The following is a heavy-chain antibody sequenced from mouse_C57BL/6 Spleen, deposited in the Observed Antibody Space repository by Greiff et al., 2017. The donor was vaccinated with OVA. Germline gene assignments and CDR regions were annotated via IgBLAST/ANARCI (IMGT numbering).Heavy chain of an antibody. J-gene: IGHJ2*01. Sequence: QVQLQQSGAELARPGASVKLSCKASGYTFTSYGISWVKQRTGQGLEWIGEIYPRSGNTYYNEKFKGKATLTADKSSSTAYMELRSLTSEDSAVYFCARSYGSSGPFDYWGQGTTLTVSS. V-gene: IGHV1-81*01. CDR1: GYTFTSYG. D-gene: IGHD1-1*01. CDR2: IYPRSGNT. CDR3: ARSYGSSGPFDY.